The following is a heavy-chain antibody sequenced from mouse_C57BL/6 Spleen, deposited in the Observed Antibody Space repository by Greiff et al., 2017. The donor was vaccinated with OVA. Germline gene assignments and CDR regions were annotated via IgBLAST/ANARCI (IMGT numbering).Heavy chain of an antibody. Sequence: QVQLQQPGAELVKPGASVKLSCKASGYTFTSYWMQWVKQRPGQGLEWIGEIDPSDSYTNYNQKFKGKATLTVDTSSSTAYMQLSSLTSEDSAVYYCARREKKTGTGFAYWGQGTLVTVSA. CDR2: IDPSDSYT. D-gene: IGHD4-1*01. CDR3: ARREKKTGTGFAY. V-gene: IGHV1-50*01. CDR1: GYTFTSYW. J-gene: IGHJ3*01.